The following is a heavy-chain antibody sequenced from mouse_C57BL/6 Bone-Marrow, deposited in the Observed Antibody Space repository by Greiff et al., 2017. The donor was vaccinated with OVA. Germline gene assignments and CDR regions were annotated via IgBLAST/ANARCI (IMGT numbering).Heavy chain of an antibody. CDR1: GYTFTEYT. CDR2: FYPGSGSI. D-gene: IGHD2-5*01. V-gene: IGHV1-62-2*01. J-gene: IGHJ3*01. Sequence: QVHVKQSGAELVKPGASVKLSCKASGYTFTEYTIHWVQQRSGQGLEWIGWFYPGSGSIKYNEKFKDKATLTADKSSSTVYMELSRLTSEDSAVDFCARHGSYYSNYGFAYWGQGTLVTVSA. CDR3: ARHGSYYSNYGFAY.